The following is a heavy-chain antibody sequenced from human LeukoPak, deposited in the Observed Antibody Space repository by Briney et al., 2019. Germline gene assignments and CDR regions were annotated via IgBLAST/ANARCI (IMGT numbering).Heavy chain of an antibody. CDR3: AADRECSGGSCPDAFDI. Sequence: AASVKVSCKASGYTFTAYYMHWVRQAPGQGLEWMGWINPNSGGTNSAQKFQGRVTMTRDTSKSTAYMELSSLRSEDTAVYYCAADRECSGGSCPDAFDIWGQGTMVTVSS. CDR2: INPNSGGT. J-gene: IGHJ3*02. D-gene: IGHD2-15*01. CDR1: GYTFTAYY. V-gene: IGHV1-2*02.